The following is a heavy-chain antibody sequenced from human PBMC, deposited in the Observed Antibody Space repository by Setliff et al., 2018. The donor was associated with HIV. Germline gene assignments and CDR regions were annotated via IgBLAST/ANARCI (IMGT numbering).Heavy chain of an antibody. V-gene: IGHV4-4*07. CDR2: IYSSGST. D-gene: IGHD3-3*01. J-gene: IGHJ4*02. Sequence: PSETLSLTCTVSGGSICSYYGSWIRQSAGKGLEWIGRIYSSGSTWYTQSLKSRVTIWVDTSKNQFSLKVNSVTAADTAVYYCVRPSLGIGGGSIFHNWGQGTLVTVSS. CDR1: GGSICSYY. CDR3: VRPSLGIGGGSIFHN.